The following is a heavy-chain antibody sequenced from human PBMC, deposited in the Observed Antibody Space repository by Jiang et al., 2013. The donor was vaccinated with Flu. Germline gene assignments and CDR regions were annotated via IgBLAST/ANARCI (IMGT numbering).Heavy chain of an antibody. CDR3: ARGRSSIAARSNFDY. Sequence: LKSRVTISVDTSKNQFSLKLSSVTAADTAVYYCARGRSSIAARSNFDYWGQGTLVTVSS. V-gene: IGHV4-59*09. J-gene: IGHJ4*02. D-gene: IGHD6-6*01.